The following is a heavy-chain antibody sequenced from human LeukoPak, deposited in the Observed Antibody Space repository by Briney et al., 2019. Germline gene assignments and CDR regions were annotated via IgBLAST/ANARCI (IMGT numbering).Heavy chain of an antibody. D-gene: IGHD5-12*01. CDR2: LYYSGST. J-gene: IGHJ4*02. CDR3: ARLSVATYYLDY. CDR1: GGSISRTTYY. V-gene: IGHV4-39*01. Sequence: VKPSVTLSLSCTVSGGSISRTTYYWGWIRQPPGKGLEWIGSLYYSGSTYYNPSLKSRVTISVDTSKNQFSLKLRSVTAADTAVYYCARLSVATYYLDYWGQGTLVTVSS.